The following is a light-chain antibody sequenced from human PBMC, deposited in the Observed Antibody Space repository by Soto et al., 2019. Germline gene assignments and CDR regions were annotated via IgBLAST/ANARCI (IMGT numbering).Light chain of an antibody. CDR2: GAS. J-gene: IGKJ1*01. CDR3: QQYTNWPPWP. V-gene: IGKV3-15*01. CDR1: QSVSSN. Sequence: EIVMTQSPGTLSVSPGERATLSCRASQSVSSNLAWYQQKPGQAPRLLIYGASTRATGIPARFSGSGSGTEFTLTISSLQSEDFAVYYCQQYTNWPPWPFRQGPKVDI.